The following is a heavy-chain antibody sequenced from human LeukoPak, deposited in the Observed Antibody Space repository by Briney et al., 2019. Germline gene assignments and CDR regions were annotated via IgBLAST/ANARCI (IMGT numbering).Heavy chain of an antibody. V-gene: IGHV3-48*04. CDR3: ARSGYGYGDAFDI. Sequence: GGSLRLSCAASGFTFSSYAMSWVRQAPGKGLEWISYITTSGSAKHYADSVKGRFTISRDNAKNSLYLQMNSLRADDTAVYYCARSGYGYGDAFDIWGQGTMVTVSS. J-gene: IGHJ3*02. CDR1: GFTFSSYA. D-gene: IGHD5-18*01. CDR2: ITTSGSAK.